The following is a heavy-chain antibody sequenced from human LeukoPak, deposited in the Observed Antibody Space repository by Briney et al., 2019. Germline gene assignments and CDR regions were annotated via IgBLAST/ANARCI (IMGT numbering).Heavy chain of an antibody. J-gene: IGHJ4*02. Sequence: GGSLRLSCAASGFTFDDYTMHWVRQAPGKGLEWVSLISWDGGTIYYADSVKDRFTISRDNSKNSLYLQMNSLRTEDTALYYCAREAATRGLTGWGQGTLVTVSS. CDR1: GFTFDDYT. D-gene: IGHD3-9*01. CDR3: AREAATRGLTG. CDR2: ISWDGGTI. V-gene: IGHV3-43*01.